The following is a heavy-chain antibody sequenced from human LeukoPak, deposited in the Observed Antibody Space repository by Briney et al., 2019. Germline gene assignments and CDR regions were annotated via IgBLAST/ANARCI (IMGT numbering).Heavy chain of an antibody. V-gene: IGHV4-39*07. CDR3: ARDLDGGAVAGIPNNWFDP. D-gene: IGHD6-19*01. CDR2: IYYSGST. CDR1: GGSISSSSYY. Sequence: SETLSLTCTVSGGSISSSSYYWGWIRQPPGKGLEWIGSIYYSGSTNYNPSLKSRVTISVDTSKNQFSLQLNSVTPEDTAVYYCARDLDGGAVAGIPNNWFDPWGQGTLVTVSS. J-gene: IGHJ5*02.